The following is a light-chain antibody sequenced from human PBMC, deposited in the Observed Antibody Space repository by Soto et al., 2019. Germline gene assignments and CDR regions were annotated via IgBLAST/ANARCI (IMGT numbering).Light chain of an antibody. CDR3: QQRSNWPRT. CDR2: AES. J-gene: IGKJ1*01. V-gene: IGKV3-11*01. Sequence: EIEMTNSPATLSVSPGXRXNLSXRASQSVSSYLAWYQQKPGQDPRLLIYAESTRASGIPARFSGSGSGTDFTLTISSLEPEDFAVYYCQQRSNWPRTFGQGTKVDIK. CDR1: QSVSSY.